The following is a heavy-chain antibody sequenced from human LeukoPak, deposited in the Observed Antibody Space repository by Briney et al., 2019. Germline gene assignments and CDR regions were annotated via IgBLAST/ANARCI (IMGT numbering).Heavy chain of an antibody. V-gene: IGHV3-30-3*01. CDR2: ISYDGSNK. Sequence: PGGSLRLSCAASGFTFSSYAMHWVRQAPGKGLEWVAVISYDGSNKYYADSVKGRFTISRDNSKNTLYLQMNSLRAEDTAVYYCARDLGEMATTYVFDYWGQGTLVTVSS. D-gene: IGHD5-24*01. CDR3: ARDLGEMATTYVFDY. J-gene: IGHJ4*02. CDR1: GFTFSSYA.